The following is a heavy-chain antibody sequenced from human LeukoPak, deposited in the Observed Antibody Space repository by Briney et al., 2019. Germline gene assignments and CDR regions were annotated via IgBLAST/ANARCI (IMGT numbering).Heavy chain of an antibody. V-gene: IGHV3-23*01. CDR2: ISGSGGST. CDR3: AKPLAAAGTGLFDY. J-gene: IGHJ4*02. CDR1: GFTSSSYA. Sequence: GGSLRLSCAASGFTSSSYAMSWVRQAPGKGLEWVSAISGSGGSTYYADSVKGRFTISRDNPKNTLYLQMNSLRAEDTAVYYCAKPLAAAGTGLFDYWGQGTLVTVSS. D-gene: IGHD6-13*01.